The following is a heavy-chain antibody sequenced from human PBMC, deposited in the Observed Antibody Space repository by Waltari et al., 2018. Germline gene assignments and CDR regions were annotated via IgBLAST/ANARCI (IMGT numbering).Heavy chain of an antibody. CDR1: GFTFSDYA. CDR3: AKDWRRRLDYLDWLLFALDH. Sequence: ELSESGGGLIQPGGSLRLSSAASGFTFSDYAMSWVRPVPGEVLECASARSWWGDRTFYADFVKGRFTTSRDNSKNSLYLEMNGLRADDTAVYYCAKDWRRRLDYLDWLLFALDHWGQGTLVTVSS. J-gene: IGHJ4*02. CDR2: RSWWGDRT. V-gene: IGHV3-23*01. D-gene: IGHD3-9*01.